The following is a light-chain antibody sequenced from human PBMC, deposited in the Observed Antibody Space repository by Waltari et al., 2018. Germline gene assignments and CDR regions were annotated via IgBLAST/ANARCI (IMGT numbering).Light chain of an antibody. Sequence: QSALTQPRSVSGSPGQSVTISCTGTTSDVGGYHYFSWFQQPPGQAPKLIIYDVSERPSGVPDRFSGSKSDNTASLTISGLQAEDEADYYCCSYAGSYTYVFGSGTKVTVL. J-gene: IGLJ1*01. CDR2: DVS. CDR3: CSYAGSYTYV. CDR1: TSDVGGYHY. V-gene: IGLV2-11*01.